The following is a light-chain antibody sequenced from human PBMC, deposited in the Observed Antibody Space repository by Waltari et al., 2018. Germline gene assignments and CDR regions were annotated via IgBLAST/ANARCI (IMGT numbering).Light chain of an antibody. J-gene: IGKJ1*01. CDR1: QTVGSSS. V-gene: IGKV3-20*01. CDR2: RAS. Sequence: EIVLTQSPGTASLSPGERVTLSCRASQTVGSSSLALYQQKPGQATRLVIYRASRRATGIPDRFSGSVSGTDFSLTISRLEPEDFAVYYCQQHGTLPATFGQGTKVEIK. CDR3: QQHGTLPAT.